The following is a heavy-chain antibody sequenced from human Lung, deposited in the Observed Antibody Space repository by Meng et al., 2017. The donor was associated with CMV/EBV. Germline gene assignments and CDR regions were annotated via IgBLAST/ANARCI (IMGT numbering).Heavy chain of an antibody. CDR3: ARDHSGRGAFDI. V-gene: IGHV3-7*01. CDR2: INQDGSET. Sequence: GESLKISCAASGFTLSSYWMSWVRQAPGKGLEWVANINQDGSETYYMDSVKGRFTISRDNAKNSLYLQMNSLRAGDTAVYYCARDHSGRGAFDIWGQGQRVTV. CDR1: GFTLSSYW. D-gene: IGHD3-10*01. J-gene: IGHJ3*02.